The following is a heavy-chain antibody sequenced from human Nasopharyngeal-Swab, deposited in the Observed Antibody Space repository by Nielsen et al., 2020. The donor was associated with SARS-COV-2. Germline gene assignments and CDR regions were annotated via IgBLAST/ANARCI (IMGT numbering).Heavy chain of an antibody. CDR3: ARGCVLTGPTCNYYGMDV. CDR2: INTDGSTK. D-gene: IGHD3-9*01. V-gene: IGHV3-74*01. Sequence: GGSLRLSCVYSGVTFTTHWMHWARQAPGKGLVWVSHINTDGSTKNYADSVKGRFTISRDSAKNSLYLQMNSLRAEDTAVYYCARGCVLTGPTCNYYGMDVWGQGTTVTVSS. J-gene: IGHJ6*02. CDR1: GVTFTTHW.